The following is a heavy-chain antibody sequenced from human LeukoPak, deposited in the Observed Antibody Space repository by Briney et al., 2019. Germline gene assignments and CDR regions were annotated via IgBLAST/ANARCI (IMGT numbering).Heavy chain of an antibody. Sequence: GGSLRLSCAASGFTFSSYAMHWVRQAPGKGLEYVSAISFNGGSTYYADSVKGGFTISRDNAKNSLYLQMNSLRAEDTALYYCARCSRSSTSCYSAFDIWGQGTMVTVSS. V-gene: IGHV3-64*02. CDR3: ARCSRSSTSCYSAFDI. CDR2: ISFNGGST. J-gene: IGHJ3*02. D-gene: IGHD2-2*02. CDR1: GFTFSSYA.